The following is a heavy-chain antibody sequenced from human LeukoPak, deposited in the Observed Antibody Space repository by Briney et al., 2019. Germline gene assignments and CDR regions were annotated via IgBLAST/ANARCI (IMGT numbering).Heavy chain of an antibody. D-gene: IGHD3-3*01. J-gene: IGHJ6*03. CDR2: IYTSGST. Sequence: PSETLSLTCTVSGGSISSYYWSWIRQSAGKGLEWIGRIYTSGSTNYNPSLKSRVTMSVDTSKNQFSLKLSSVTAADTAVYYCARDRELRFLEWPHFYMDVWGKGTTVTVSS. V-gene: IGHV4-4*07. CDR3: ARDRELRFLEWPHFYMDV. CDR1: GGSISSYY.